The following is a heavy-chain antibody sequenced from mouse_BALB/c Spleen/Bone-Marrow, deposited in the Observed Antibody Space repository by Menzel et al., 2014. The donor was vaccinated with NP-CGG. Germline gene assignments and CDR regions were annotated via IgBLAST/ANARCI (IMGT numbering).Heavy chain of an antibody. V-gene: IGHV1-14*01. CDR3: AREGWLLRFDC. CDR1: GYTFTGYV. D-gene: IGHD2-3*01. J-gene: IGHJ2*01. CDR2: INPYNDGI. Sequence: VQLKHSGPELVKPGASVKMSCKASGYTFTGYVMHWVKQKPGQGLEWIGNINPYNDGIKYNEKFKGKATLTSDISSTTAYMELSGLTSEDSAVYFCAREGWLLRFDCWGQGTILTVSS.